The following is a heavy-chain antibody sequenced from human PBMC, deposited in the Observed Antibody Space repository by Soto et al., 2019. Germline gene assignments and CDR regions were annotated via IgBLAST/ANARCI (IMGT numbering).Heavy chain of an antibody. Sequence: EVQRLESGGGLVQPGGSLRLSCTASGFSFSGYAMSWVRQAPGKGLEWVSAIGTTGGRTFYADPVRGRFTISRDDSKNTLSLQMNSLRAEDTAIYYCAQDLGSGWYHYNWFDPWGQGTLVTVSS. V-gene: IGHV3-23*01. J-gene: IGHJ5*02. CDR1: GFSFSGYA. D-gene: IGHD6-19*01. CDR3: AQDLGSGWYHYNWFDP. CDR2: IGTTGGRT.